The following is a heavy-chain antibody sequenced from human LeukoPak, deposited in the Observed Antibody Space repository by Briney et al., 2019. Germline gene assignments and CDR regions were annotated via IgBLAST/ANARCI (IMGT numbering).Heavy chain of an antibody. J-gene: IGHJ4*02. CDR3: AKDPSDYGDYLPYYFDY. CDR2: ISADGSA. D-gene: IGHD4-17*01. CDR1: GFTFSNYA. Sequence: PGGSLRLSCAASGFTFSNYAMSWVRQAPGKGLEWVSAISADGSAYYAESVKGRFTISRDNFENTLYLQMNSLRAEDTAVYYCAKDPSDYGDYLPYYFDYWGQGTLVTVSS. V-gene: IGHV3-23*01.